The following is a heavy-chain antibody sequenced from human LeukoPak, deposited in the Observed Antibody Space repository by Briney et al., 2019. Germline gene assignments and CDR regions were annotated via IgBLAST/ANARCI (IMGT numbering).Heavy chain of an antibody. Sequence: GGSLRLSCAASGFTFSSHWMHWVRQAPGKGLVWVSRINRDGSSTSYADSVKGRLTISRDNAKNTLYLQMNSLRAEDTAVYYCAREIVGAREFDYWGQGTLVTVSS. CDR2: INRDGSST. J-gene: IGHJ4*02. D-gene: IGHD1-26*01. V-gene: IGHV3-74*01. CDR1: GFTFSSHW. CDR3: AREIVGAREFDY.